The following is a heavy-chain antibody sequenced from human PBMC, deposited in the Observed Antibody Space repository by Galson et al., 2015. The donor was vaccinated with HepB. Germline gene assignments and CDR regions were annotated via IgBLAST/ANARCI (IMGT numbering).Heavy chain of an antibody. Sequence: SVKVSCKASGYTLSDYYMHWVRQAPGQGLEWMGRINPNSGDTNYAQKFQGRVTMTRDTSISTAYMELSRLRSDDTAVYYCARGDYSSGWHVECWGQGTLVTVSS. CDR2: INPNSGDT. D-gene: IGHD6-19*01. CDR1: GYTLSDYY. J-gene: IGHJ4*02. CDR3: ARGDYSSGWHVEC. V-gene: IGHV1-2*06.